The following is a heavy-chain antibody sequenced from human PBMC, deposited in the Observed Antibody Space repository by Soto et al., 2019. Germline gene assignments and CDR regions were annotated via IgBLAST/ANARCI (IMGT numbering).Heavy chain of an antibody. V-gene: IGHV4-59*11. Sequence: PSETLSLTCTVSGGSMSSHYWTWLRQPPGKGLEWIGYISYSGSTYYNPSLKSRVTISADTSRNQFSLKLSSVIAADTAVYYCERADTDASLVYWGPGTLLTVSS. J-gene: IGHJ4*02. CDR1: GGSMSSHY. CDR3: ERADTDASLVY. D-gene: IGHD3-16*01. CDR2: ISYSGST.